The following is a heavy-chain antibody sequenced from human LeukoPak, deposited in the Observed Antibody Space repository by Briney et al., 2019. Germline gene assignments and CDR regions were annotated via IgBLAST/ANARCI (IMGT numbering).Heavy chain of an antibody. J-gene: IGHJ3*02. V-gene: IGHV1-2*02. CDR1: RYTFTGYY. CDR2: INPNSGGT. CDR3: ATEVVPAAIYAFDI. Sequence: ASVKVSCKASRYTFTGYYMHWVRQAPGQGLEWMGWINPNSGGTNYAQKFQGRVTMTRDTSISTDYMQLSRLRSDDTAVYYCATEVVPAAIYAFDIWGQGTMVTVSS. D-gene: IGHD2-2*01.